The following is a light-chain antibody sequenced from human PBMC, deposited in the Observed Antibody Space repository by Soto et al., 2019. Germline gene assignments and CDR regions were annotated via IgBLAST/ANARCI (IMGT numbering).Light chain of an antibody. CDR3: SAYTGYYPLV. J-gene: IGLJ2*01. Sequence: QSALTQPASVSGPPGQSITISCSGSSRDIGSYSLVSWFQQYPGQVPKLVLYEVSKRPSGVSDSFSGFKSGNTASLTISGLQAEDEADYYCSAYTGYYPLVFGGGTKLTVL. V-gene: IGLV2-23*02. CDR1: SRDIGSYSL. CDR2: EVS.